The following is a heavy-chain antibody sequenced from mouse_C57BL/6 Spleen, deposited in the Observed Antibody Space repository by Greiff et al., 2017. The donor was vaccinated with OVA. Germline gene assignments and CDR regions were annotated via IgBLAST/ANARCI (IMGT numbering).Heavy chain of an antibody. CDR1: GYAFTNYL. CDR2: INPGSGGT. J-gene: IGHJ2*01. V-gene: IGHV1-54*01. CDR3: ARSVEGDY. Sequence: VQLKQSGAELVRPGTSVKVSCKASGYAFTNYLIEWVKQRPGQGLEWIGVINPGSGGTNYNEKFKGKATLTADKSSSTAYMQLSSLPSEDSAVYFCARSVEGDYWGQGATLTVSS.